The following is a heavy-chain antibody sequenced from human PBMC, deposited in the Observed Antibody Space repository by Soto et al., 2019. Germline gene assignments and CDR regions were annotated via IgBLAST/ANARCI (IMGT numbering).Heavy chain of an antibody. CDR2: ISGSGGST. V-gene: IGHV3-23*01. Sequence: PGGSLRLSCAASGFTFSSYAMSWVRQAPGKGLEWVSAISGSGGSTYYADSVKGRFTISRDNSKNTLYLQMNSLRAEDTAVYYCAKEGGDLIVATIPYYYYGMDVWGQGTTVTVYS. J-gene: IGHJ6*02. CDR3: AKEGGDLIVATIPYYYYGMDV. CDR1: GFTFSSYA. D-gene: IGHD5-12*01.